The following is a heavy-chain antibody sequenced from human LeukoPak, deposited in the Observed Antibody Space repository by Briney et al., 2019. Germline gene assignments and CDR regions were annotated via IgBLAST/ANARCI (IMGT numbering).Heavy chain of an antibody. D-gene: IGHD3-10*01. J-gene: IGHJ4*02. CDR3: ARDVTMTRGGRSDY. CDR1: GFTFSSYW. CDR2: INNDGTTT. V-gene: IGHV3-74*01. Sequence: PGGSLRPSCAASGFTFSSYWMYWVRQAPGKGLVWVSRINNDGTTTNFADSVKGRFTISRDNAKNTVYLQMNSLRAEDTAVYYCARDVTMTRGGRSDYWGQGTLVTVSS.